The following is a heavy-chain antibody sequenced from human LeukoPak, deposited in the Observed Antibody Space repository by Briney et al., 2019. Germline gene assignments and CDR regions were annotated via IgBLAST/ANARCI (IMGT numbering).Heavy chain of an antibody. CDR2: INPSGGST. CDR1: GYTFTSYY. D-gene: IGHD6-13*01. V-gene: IGHV1-46*01. J-gene: IGHJ4*02. Sequence: GASVKVSCKASGYTFTSYYIHWVRQAPGQGLEWMGIINPSGGSTTYAQKFQGRVAMIRDMSTSRVYMEVSSLRSEDTAVYYCARTYSSSDEFDYWGQGTLVTVSS. CDR3: ARTYSSSDEFDY.